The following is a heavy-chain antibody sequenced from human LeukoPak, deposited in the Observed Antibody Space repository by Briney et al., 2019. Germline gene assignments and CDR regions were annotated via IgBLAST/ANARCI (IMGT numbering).Heavy chain of an antibody. J-gene: IGHJ1*01. CDR1: GYSFTSYW. CDR2: IYPGDSDT. CDR3: ARPVGMSSEYFQH. Sequence: GESLKISCKGSGYSFTSYWIGWVRQMPGKGLEWMGIIYPGDSDTRYSPSFQGQVTISADKSISTAYLQWSSLKASGTAMYYCARPVGMSSEYFQHWGQGTLVTVSS. V-gene: IGHV5-51*01. D-gene: IGHD6-13*01.